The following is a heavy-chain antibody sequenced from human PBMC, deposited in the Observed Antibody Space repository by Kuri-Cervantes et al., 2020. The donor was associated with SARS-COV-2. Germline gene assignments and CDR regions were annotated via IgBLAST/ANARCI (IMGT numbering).Heavy chain of an antibody. CDR2: INPNSGGT. J-gene: IGHJ6*03. CDR3: ARGLGYYYGSGSYYNGDYYYYMDV. V-gene: IGHV1-2*02. CDR1: GYTFTGYY. D-gene: IGHD3-10*01. Sequence: ASVKVSCKTSGYTFTGYYMHWVRQAPGQGLEWMGWINPNSGGTNYAQKFQGRVTMTRDTSISTAYMELSSLRSEDTAVYYCARGLGYYYGSGSYYNGDYYYYMDVWGKGTTVTVSS.